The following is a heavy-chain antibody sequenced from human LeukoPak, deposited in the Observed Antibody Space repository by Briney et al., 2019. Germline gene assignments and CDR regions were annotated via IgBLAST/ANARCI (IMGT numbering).Heavy chain of an antibody. CDR1: GFTFTNYP. CDR2: ISYDGSTK. D-gene: IGHD2-2*01. J-gene: IGHJ4*02. CDR3: AKGRGSSTTLDY. V-gene: IGHV3-30*04. Sequence: GGSLRLSCAASGFTFTNYPIHWVRQAPGKGLEWVTVISYDGSTKYYADSVKGRFTISRDNSKNTLYLQMNSLRAEDTAVYYCAKGRGSSTTLDYWGQGTLVTVSS.